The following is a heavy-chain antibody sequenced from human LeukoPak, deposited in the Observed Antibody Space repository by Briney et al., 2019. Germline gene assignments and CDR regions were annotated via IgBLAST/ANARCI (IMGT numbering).Heavy chain of an antibody. CDR3: ARTYAISLPVDY. Sequence: PGGSLRLSCAASGCTFSKFNMHWVRQAPGKGLEWVAVIWYDGTYKFYADSVKDRFTISRDNYKNTLSLQMNSLRAEDTAVYFCARTYAISLPVDYWGQGTLVTVSS. CDR1: GCTFSKFN. D-gene: IGHD3-9*01. J-gene: IGHJ4*02. CDR2: IWYDGTYK. V-gene: IGHV3-33*01.